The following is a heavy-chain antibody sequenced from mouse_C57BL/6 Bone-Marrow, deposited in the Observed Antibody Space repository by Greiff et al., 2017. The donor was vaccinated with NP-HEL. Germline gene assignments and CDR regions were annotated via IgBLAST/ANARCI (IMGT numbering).Heavy chain of an antibody. V-gene: IGHV5-17*01. Sequence: DVKLVESGGGLVKPGGSLKLSCAASGFTFSDYGMHWVRQAPEKGLEWVAYISSGSSTIYYADTVKGRFTISRDNAKNTLFLQMTSLRSEDTAMYYCARHGNYGVDYWGQGTTLTVSS. J-gene: IGHJ2*01. CDR3: ARHGNYGVDY. CDR2: ISSGSSTI. CDR1: GFTFSDYG. D-gene: IGHD2-1*01.